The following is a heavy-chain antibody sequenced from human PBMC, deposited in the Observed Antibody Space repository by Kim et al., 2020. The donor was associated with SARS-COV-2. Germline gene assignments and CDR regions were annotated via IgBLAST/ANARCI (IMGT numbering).Heavy chain of an antibody. D-gene: IGHD3-16*01. J-gene: IGHJ4*02. V-gene: IGHV3-48*02. Sequence: GGSLRLSCAASGFTFSSYSMNWVRQAPGKGLEWLSHINGHSQLIYYADSVKGRFTISRDNVKDSLYLQMNSLRDEDTAVYYCARDHRWASDCWGQGTLVTVSS. CDR1: GFTFSSYS. CDR3: ARDHRWASDC. CDR2: INGHSQLI.